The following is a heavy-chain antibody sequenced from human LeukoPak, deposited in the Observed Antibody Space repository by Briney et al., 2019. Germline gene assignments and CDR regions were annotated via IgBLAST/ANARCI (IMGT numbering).Heavy chain of an antibody. V-gene: IGHV1-69*04. CDR3: ARGQSGGYSYGSGYFDY. CDR2: IIPIFGIA. CDR1: GGTFSSYA. D-gene: IGHD5-18*01. J-gene: IGHJ4*02. Sequence: SVKVSCKASGGTFSSYAISWARQAPGQGLEWMGRIIPIFGIANYAQKFQGRVTITADKSTSTAYMELSSLRSEDTAVYYCARGQSGGYSYGSGYFDYWGQGTLVTVSS.